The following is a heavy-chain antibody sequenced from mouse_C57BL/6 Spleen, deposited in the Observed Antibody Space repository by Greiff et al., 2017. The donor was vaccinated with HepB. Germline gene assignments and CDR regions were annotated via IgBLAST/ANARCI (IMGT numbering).Heavy chain of an antibody. J-gene: IGHJ2*01. CDR3: ARWENYYGSSYEDY. CDR2: INPGSGGT. D-gene: IGHD1-1*01. Sequence: QVQLQQSGAELVRPGTSVKVSCKASGYAFTNYLIEWVKQRPGQGLEWIGVINPGSGGTNYNEKFKGKATLTADKSSSTAYMQLSSLTSEDSAVYFCARWENYYGSSYEDYWGQGTTLTVSS. CDR1: GYAFTNYL. V-gene: IGHV1-54*01.